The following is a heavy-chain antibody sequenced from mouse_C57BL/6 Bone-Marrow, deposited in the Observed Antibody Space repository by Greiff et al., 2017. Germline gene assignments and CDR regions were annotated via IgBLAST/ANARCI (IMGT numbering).Heavy chain of an antibody. J-gene: IGHJ3*01. V-gene: IGHV6-3*01. CDR2: IRLKSDNYAT. CDR3: QDWAWFAY. D-gene: IGHD4-1*01. Sequence: EVKLMESGGGLVQPGGSMKLSCVASGFTFSNYWMNWVRQSPEKGLEWVAQIRLKSDNYATHYAESVKGRFTISRDDSKRSVYLQMNNLRAEDTGIYYCQDWAWFAYWGQGTLVTVSA. CDR1: GFTFSNYW.